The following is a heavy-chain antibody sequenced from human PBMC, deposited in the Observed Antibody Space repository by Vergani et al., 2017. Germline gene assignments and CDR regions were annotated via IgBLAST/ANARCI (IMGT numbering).Heavy chain of an antibody. V-gene: IGHV3-15*01. J-gene: IGHJ3*02. D-gene: IGHD3-16*02. CDR3: TTDWYYDYVWGSYRNDAFDI. Sequence: EVQLVESGGGLVKPGGSLRLSCAASGFTFSNAWMSWVRQAPGKGLEWVGRIKSKTDGGTTDYAAPVKGRFTISRDDSKNTLYLQMNSLKTEDTAVYYCTTDWYYDYVWGSYRNDAFDIWGQGTMVTVSS. CDR1: GFTFSNAW. CDR2: IKSKTDGGTT.